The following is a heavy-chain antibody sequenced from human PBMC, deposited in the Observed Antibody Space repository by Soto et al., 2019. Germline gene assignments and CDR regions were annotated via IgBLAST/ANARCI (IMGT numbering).Heavy chain of an antibody. J-gene: IGHJ6*03. D-gene: IGHD5-12*01. CDR3: ARAPPVDMVATITFYMDV. CDR2: IYSGGST. Sequence: GGSLRLSCAASGFTVSSNYMSWVRQAPGKGLEWVSVIYSGGSTYYADSVKGRFTISRDNSKNTLYLQMNSLRAEDTAVYYCARAPPVDMVATITFYMDVWGKGTTVTVSS. CDR1: GFTVSSNY. V-gene: IGHV3-66*01.